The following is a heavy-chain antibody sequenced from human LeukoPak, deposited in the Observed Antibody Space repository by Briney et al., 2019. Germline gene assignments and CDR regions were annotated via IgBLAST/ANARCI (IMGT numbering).Heavy chain of an antibody. Sequence: GESLKISCKGSGYSFTSYWIGWVRQMPGKGLEWMGIIYPGDSGTRYSPSFQGQVPISADKSISTAYLQWSSLKASDTAMYYCARQRDYYYDSSGYYPFDYWGQGTLVTVSS. V-gene: IGHV5-51*01. J-gene: IGHJ4*02. CDR3: ARQRDYYYDSSGYYPFDY. D-gene: IGHD3-22*01. CDR2: IYPGDSGT. CDR1: GYSFTSYW.